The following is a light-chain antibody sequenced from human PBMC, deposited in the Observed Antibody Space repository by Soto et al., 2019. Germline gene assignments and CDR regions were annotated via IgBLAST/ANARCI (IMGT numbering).Light chain of an antibody. J-gene: IGKJ1*01. V-gene: IGKV3-15*01. Sequence: EIVLTQSPGTLSLSPGERATLSCRASQSVSSNYLTWYQQKPGQAPRLLIYGASTRATGIPARFSGSGSGTEFTLTISSLQSEDFAVYYCQQYNSWPPWTFGQGTKVDIK. CDR2: GAS. CDR1: QSVSSN. CDR3: QQYNSWPPWT.